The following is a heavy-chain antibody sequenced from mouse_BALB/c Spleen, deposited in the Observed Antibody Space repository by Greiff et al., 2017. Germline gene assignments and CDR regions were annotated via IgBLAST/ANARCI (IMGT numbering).Heavy chain of an antibody. CDR3: AREDRYGFDY. J-gene: IGHJ2*01. CDR2: ISSGGSYT. Sequence: EVQLVESGGGLVKPGGSLKLSCAASGFTFSSYAMSWVRQSPEKRLEWVAEISSGGSYTYYPDTVTGRFTISRDNAKNTLYLEMSSLRSEDTAMCYCAREDRYGFDYWGQGTTLTVSS. D-gene: IGHD2-14*01. V-gene: IGHV5-9-4*01. CDR1: GFTFSSYA.